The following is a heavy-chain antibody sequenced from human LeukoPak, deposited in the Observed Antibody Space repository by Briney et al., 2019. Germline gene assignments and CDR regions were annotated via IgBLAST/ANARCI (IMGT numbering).Heavy chain of an antibody. Sequence: GGSLRLSCEASEFTFSSYSMNWVRQAPGKGLEWVSSISGSGNRTYYADSVKGRFTISRDNSKNTLFLQMNSLRAEDTAVYYCAKNLYCGGGSCYPSALGMDVWGQGTTVTVSS. CDR1: EFTFSSYS. CDR2: ISGSGNRT. V-gene: IGHV3-23*01. D-gene: IGHD2-15*01. CDR3: AKNLYCGGGSCYPSALGMDV. J-gene: IGHJ6*02.